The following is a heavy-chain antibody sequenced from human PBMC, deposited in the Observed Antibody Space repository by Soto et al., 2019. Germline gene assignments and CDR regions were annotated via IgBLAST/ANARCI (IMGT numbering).Heavy chain of an antibody. J-gene: IGHJ3*01. CDR2: IGGRGNSA. CDR3: VREGRGSFDF. CDR1: VFIFTNYA. D-gene: IGHD5-12*01. V-gene: IGHV3-23*01. Sequence: RALRLSCAAAVFIFTNYAMNWVRQAPGKGLEWVSVIGGRGNSAYYADSVQGRFTISRDNSKNTLSLQMSSLTADDTAIYYCVREGRGSFDFWGRGTMVTVSS.